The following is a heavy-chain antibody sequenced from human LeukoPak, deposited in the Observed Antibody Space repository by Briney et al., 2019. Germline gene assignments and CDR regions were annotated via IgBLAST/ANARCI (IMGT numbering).Heavy chain of an antibody. Sequence: ASVKVSCKASGYTFTSYYMHWVRQAPGQGLEWMGRIIPILGIANYAQKFQGRVTITADKSTSTAYMELSSLRSEDTAVYYCARGPVSLTNWFDPWGQGTLVTVSS. CDR3: ARGPVSLTNWFDP. CDR2: IIPILGIA. D-gene: IGHD3-16*02. CDR1: GYTFTSYY. V-gene: IGHV1-69*04. J-gene: IGHJ5*02.